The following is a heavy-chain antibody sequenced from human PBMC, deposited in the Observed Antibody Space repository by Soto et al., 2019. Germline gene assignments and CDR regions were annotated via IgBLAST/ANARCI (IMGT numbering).Heavy chain of an antibody. J-gene: IGHJ4*02. CDR1: NGSISSSNYH. CDR2: IYYSGTT. D-gene: IGHD6-19*01. CDR3: ARRKHGDSSGSGEFDY. V-gene: IGHV4-39*01. Sequence: QLQLQESGPGLVKPSETVSLTCTVSNGSISSSNYHWGWIRQAPGKGLECIGSIYYSGTTYYNPSLKGRVTISVETSKNQFSLKLSSVTAADTAVYYCARRKHGDSSGSGEFDYWGQGTLVTVSS.